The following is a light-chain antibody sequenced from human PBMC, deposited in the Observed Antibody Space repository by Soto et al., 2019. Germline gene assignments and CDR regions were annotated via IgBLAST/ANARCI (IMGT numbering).Light chain of an antibody. CDR3: QQRDTWPPFT. J-gene: IGKJ3*01. CDR2: EAS. V-gene: IGKV3-11*01. CDR1: QNVRSH. Sequence: EIVLTQSPATLSLSPGERATLSCRASQNVRSHLAWYQQKSGQAPRLLIYEASNRATGVPARFSGSGSGTDCTLTISSLEPEDFAVYYCQQRDTWPPFTFGPGTKVDIK.